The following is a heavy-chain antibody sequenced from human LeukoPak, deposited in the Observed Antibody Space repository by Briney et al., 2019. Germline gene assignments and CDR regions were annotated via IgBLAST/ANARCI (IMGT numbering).Heavy chain of an antibody. CDR2: IYYSGST. D-gene: IGHD5-12*01. J-gene: IGHJ3*02. CDR3: ARVYSGYVSEAFDI. Sequence: SETLSLTCTVSGGSISSSSYYWGWIRQPPGKGLEWIGSIYYSGSTYYNPSLKSRVTISVDTSKNQFSLKLSSVTAADTAVYYCARVYSGYVSEAFDIWGQGTMVTVSS. V-gene: IGHV4-39*07. CDR1: GGSISSSSYY.